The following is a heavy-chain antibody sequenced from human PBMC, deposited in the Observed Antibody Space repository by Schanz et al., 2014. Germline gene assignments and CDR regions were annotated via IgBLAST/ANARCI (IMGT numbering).Heavy chain of an antibody. CDR2: ISGDHRNT. CDR3: ARDRRNADLDY. J-gene: IGHJ4*02. Sequence: VQLVESGGGVVQPGRSLRLSCAASGFTFTNYAMSWVRQAPGKGLEWVSSISGDHRNTFYADSVKGRFTISRDNSKNTLYLQMNSLRAEDTVIYYCARDRRNADLDYWGQGTLVTVSS. D-gene: IGHD1-1*01. CDR1: GFTFTNYA. V-gene: IGHV3-23*04.